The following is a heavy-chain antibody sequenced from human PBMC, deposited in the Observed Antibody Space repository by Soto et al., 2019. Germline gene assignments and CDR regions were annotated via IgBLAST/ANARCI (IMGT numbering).Heavy chain of an antibody. CDR1: GFSLSNAKMG. D-gene: IGHD6-19*01. V-gene: IGHV2-26*01. CDR3: DRRPSGWFLFDA. Sequence: QVTLKESGPVLVRPTETLTLTRTVSGFSLSNAKMGVSWIRQPPGKALEWLAHIFSNAEKSYNTSLQNRLTISVNTSKNKVVLTMTNTDPPDTATYSCDRRPSGWFLFDAWGQGTLVTVSS. CDR2: IFSNAEK. J-gene: IGHJ5*02.